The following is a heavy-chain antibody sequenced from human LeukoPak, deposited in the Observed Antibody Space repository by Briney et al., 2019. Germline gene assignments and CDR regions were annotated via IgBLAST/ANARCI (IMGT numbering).Heavy chain of an antibody. Sequence: PGGSLRLYGTASAFTFGDYAMSCVRPAPGKGLEWVSGISPTGVITYYADSVKGRFTISRDNSKATVYLQMNSLRPEDTSVYYCAKDDVWLQYEIWGRGTLVTVSS. V-gene: IGHV3-23*01. CDR3: AKDDVWLQYEI. CDR2: ISPTGVIT. J-gene: IGHJ4*02. D-gene: IGHD5-24*01. CDR1: AFTFGDYA.